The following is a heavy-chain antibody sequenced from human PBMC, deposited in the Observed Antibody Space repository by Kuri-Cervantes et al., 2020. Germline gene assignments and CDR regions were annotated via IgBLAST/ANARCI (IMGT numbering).Heavy chain of an antibody. J-gene: IGHJ5*02. CDR3: AAVGDTAMYA. D-gene: IGHD5-18*01. CDR2: INPNSGGT. CDR1: GYTFTSYD. V-gene: IGHV1-2*02. Sequence: ASVKVSCKASGYTFTSYDINWVRQAPGQGLEWMGWINPNSGGTNYAQKFQGRVTMTRDTSISTAYMELSRLRSDDTAVYYCAAVGDTAMYAWGQGTLVTGSS.